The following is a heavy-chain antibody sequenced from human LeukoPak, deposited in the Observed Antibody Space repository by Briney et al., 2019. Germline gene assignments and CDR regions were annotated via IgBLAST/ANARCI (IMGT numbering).Heavy chain of an antibody. J-gene: IGHJ5*02. CDR2: IYTSGST. D-gene: IGHD7-27*01. Sequence: TSETLSLTCTVSGGSISSGSYYWSRIRQPAGKGLEWIGRIYTSGSTNYNPSLKSRVTISVDTSKNQFSLKLSSVTAADTAVYYCARGGDVGWFDPWGQGTLVTVSS. CDR1: GGSISSGSYY. CDR3: ARGGDVGWFDP. V-gene: IGHV4-61*02.